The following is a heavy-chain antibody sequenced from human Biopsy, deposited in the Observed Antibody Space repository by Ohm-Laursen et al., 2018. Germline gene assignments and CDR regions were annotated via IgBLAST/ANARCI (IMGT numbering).Heavy chain of an antibody. D-gene: IGHD2-15*01. Sequence: ESLRTSCKGLRDSFINYWIGWVRQLPGKGLGSMGIFYPEESDTRYSPSFHGQVIFSVDMSIGAAYLQWSSLKASDSGMYYCVRPGSPRHSSGGYGATGWFDSWGQGTLVTVSS. J-gene: IGHJ5*01. CDR1: RDSFINYW. CDR2: FYPEESDT. CDR3: VRPGSPRHSSGGYGATGWFDS. V-gene: IGHV5-51*01.